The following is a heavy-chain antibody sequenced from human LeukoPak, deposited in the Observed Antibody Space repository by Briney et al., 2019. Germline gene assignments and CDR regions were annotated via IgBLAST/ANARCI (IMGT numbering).Heavy chain of an antibody. CDR1: GGSISSYF. V-gene: IGHV4-59*08. Sequence: PSETLSLTCTVSGGSISSYFWSWVRQPPGKGLEWIGHFFYSGSTDYNPSLKSRVTISVDTSKNQFSLKLSSVTAADAAVYYCARHGKGVTYFYTFDIWGQGTVVAVSS. J-gene: IGHJ3*02. D-gene: IGHD2/OR15-2a*01. CDR2: FFYSGST. CDR3: ARHGKGVTYFYTFDI.